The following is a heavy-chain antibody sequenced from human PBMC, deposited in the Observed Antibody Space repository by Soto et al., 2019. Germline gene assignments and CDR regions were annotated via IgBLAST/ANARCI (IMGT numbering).Heavy chain of an antibody. D-gene: IGHD6-13*01. V-gene: IGHV3-30*18. J-gene: IGHJ4*02. CDR1: GFIFSNYG. CDR2: IANDGGDK. Sequence: GGSLRLSCAASGFIFSNYGMHWVRQAPGKGLEWVSVIANDGGDKKYANSVKGRFIISRENAKNTMYLQMNSLRAEDTAVYYCAKDLKVAAAGYFFDHWGQGTLVTVSS. CDR3: AKDLKVAAAGYFFDH.